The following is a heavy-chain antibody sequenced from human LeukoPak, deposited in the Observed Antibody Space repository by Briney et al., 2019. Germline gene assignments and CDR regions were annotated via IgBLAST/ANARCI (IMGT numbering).Heavy chain of an antibody. V-gene: IGHV4-38-2*01. CDR3: ARQSGVEWQLVPPLLDY. D-gene: IGHD6-13*01. Sequence: PSETLSLTCAVSGYSISSGYYWGWIRQPPGKGLEWIGSIYHSGSTYYNPSLKSRVTISVDTSKNQFSLKLSSVTAADTAVYYCARQSGVEWQLVPPLLDYWGQGTLVTVSS. J-gene: IGHJ4*02. CDR2: IYHSGST. CDR1: GYSISSGYY.